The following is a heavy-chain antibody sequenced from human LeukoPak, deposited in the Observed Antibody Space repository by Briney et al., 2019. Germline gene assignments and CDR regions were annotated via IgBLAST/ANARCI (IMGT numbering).Heavy chain of an antibody. D-gene: IGHD3-22*01. J-gene: IGHJ4*02. CDR1: GFTFSSYG. Sequence: GGSLRLSCAASGFTFSSYGMHWVRQAPGKGLEWVVVISYDGSNKYYADSVKGRFTISRDNSKNTLYLQMNSLRAEDTAVYYCAKDTAGYDSSDYWGQGTLVTVSS. CDR2: ISYDGSNK. V-gene: IGHV3-30*18. CDR3: AKDTAGYDSSDY.